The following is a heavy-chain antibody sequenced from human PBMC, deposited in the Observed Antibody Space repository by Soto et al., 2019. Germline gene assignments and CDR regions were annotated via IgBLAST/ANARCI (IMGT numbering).Heavy chain of an antibody. CDR3: TRHQTTANYYYYMDV. J-gene: IGHJ6*03. Sequence: EVQLVESGGGLVQPGGSLKLSCAASGFTFSGSAMHWVRQASGKGLEWVGRIRSKANSYATAYAASVRGRFTISRDDSKNTAYLQMNSLKTEDTAVYYCTRHQTTANYYYYMDVWGKGTTVTVSS. CDR2: IRSKANSYAT. V-gene: IGHV3-73*01. D-gene: IGHD4-4*01. CDR1: GFTFSGSA.